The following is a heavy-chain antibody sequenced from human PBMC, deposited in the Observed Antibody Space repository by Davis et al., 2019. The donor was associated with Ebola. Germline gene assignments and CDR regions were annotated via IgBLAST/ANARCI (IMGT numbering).Heavy chain of an antibody. CDR1: GFTFSNAW. CDR3: TTDGRYCSTTSCYNIDY. CDR2: IQSKTDGGTT. V-gene: IGHV3-15*01. Sequence: PGGSLRLSCAASGFTFSNAWMSWVRQAPGKGLEWVGRIQSKTDGGTTDYAAAVKGRITISRDDSKNTLFLQMNSLKTEDTAVYYCTTDGRYCSTTSCYNIDYRGQGTLVTVSS. D-gene: IGHD2-2*02. J-gene: IGHJ4*02.